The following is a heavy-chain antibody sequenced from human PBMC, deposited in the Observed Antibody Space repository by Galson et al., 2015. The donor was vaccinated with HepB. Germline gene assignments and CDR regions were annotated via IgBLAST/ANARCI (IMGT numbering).Heavy chain of an antibody. CDR3: ARDLYYSSGWSSYYFDY. V-gene: IGHV3-30*04. CDR1: GSTFSSYA. CDR2: VSYDGSNK. D-gene: IGHD6-19*01. Sequence: SLRLSCAASGSTFSSYAMHWVRQAPGKGLEWVAVVSYDGSNKYYADSVKGRFTISRDNSKNTLYLQMNSLRAEDTAVYYCARDLYYSSGWSSYYFDYWGQGTLVTVSS. J-gene: IGHJ4*02.